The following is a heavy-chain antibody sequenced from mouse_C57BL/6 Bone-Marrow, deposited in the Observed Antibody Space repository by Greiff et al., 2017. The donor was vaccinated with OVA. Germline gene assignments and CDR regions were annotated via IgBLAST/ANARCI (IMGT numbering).Heavy chain of an antibody. CDR2: IDPSDSYT. J-gene: IGHJ1*03. V-gene: IGHV1-69*01. CDR3: ARSVDFDV. D-gene: IGHD1-3*01. CDR1: GYTFTSYW. Sequence: QVQLQQPGAELVMPGASVKLSCKASGYTFTSYWMHWVKQRPGQCLEWIGEIDPSDSYTNYNQKFKGKSTLTVDKSSSTAYMQLSSLTSEDSAVYYCARSVDFDVWGTGTTVTVSS.